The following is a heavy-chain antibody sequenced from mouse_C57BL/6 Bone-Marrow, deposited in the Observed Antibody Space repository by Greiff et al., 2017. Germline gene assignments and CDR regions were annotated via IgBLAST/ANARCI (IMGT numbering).Heavy chain of an antibody. CDR1: GYTFTSYC. CDR3: ARWRLRYFDY. D-gene: IGHD2-4*01. V-gene: IGHV1-53*01. Sequence: QVQLQQSGTDLVKPGASVKLSCKASGYTFTSYCMSWVRQKPGQGLEWIGNINPSNGGTNYKEKFKSKAILTVDKSSSTAYMQLSSLTSEDSAVYYCARWRLRYFDYWGQGTTLTVSS. CDR2: INPSNGGT. J-gene: IGHJ2*01.